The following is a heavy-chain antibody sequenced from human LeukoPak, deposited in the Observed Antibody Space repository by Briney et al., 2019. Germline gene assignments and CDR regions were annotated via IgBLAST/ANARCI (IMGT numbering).Heavy chain of an antibody. CDR3: AKARYFDWRDAFDI. D-gene: IGHD3-9*01. CDR2: ISSSSSYI. Sequence: GGSLRLSCAASGFTFSSYSMNWVRQAPGKGLEWVSSISSSSSYIYYADSVKGRFTISRDNAKNSLYLQMNSLRAEDTALYYCAKARYFDWRDAFDIWGQGTMVTVSS. J-gene: IGHJ3*02. CDR1: GFTFSSYS. V-gene: IGHV3-21*04.